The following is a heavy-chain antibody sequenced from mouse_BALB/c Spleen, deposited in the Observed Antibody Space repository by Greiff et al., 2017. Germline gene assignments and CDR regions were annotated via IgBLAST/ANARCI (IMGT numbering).Heavy chain of an antibody. CDR2: ISSGGST. CDR3: ARDLRRGLDY. J-gene: IGHJ2*01. D-gene: IGHD2-12*01. Sequence: EVKLQESGGGLVKPGGSLKLSCAASGFTFSSYAMSWVRQTPEKRLEWVASISSGGSTYYPDSVMGRFTISRDNARNILYLQMSSLRSEDTAMYYCARDLRRGLDYWGQGTTLTVSS. V-gene: IGHV5-6-5*01. CDR1: GFTFSSYA.